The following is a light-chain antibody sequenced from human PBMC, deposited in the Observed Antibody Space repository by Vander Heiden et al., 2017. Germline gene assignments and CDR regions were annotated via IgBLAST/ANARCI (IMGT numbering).Light chain of an antibody. CDR3: QQSYSTPFLFT. CDR1: QSISSY. V-gene: IGKV1-39*01. Sequence: DIQMTQSPSSLSASVGDRVTITCRASQSISSYLNWYQQKPGKAPKLLIYAASSLQSGVPSRFSGSGSGTDFTLTISSLQPEDFATYYCQQSYSTPFLFTFGPGTKVXIK. CDR2: AAS. J-gene: IGKJ3*01.